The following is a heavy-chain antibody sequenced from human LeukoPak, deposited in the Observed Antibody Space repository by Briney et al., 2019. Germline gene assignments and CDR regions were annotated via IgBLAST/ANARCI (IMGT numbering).Heavy chain of an antibody. J-gene: IGHJ6*03. D-gene: IGHD3-10*01. CDR3: AKGGLIGEWGWFGELSYYMDV. V-gene: IGHV3-53*01. CDR1: GFSVSSNY. Sequence: PGGSLRLSCAASGFSVSSNYMTWVRQAPGKGLEWVSVIYSGGSTFYADTVKGRFTISRDNSKNTLYLQMNSLRAEDTAVYYCAKGGLIGEWGWFGELSYYMDVWGKGTTVTVSS. CDR2: IYSGGST.